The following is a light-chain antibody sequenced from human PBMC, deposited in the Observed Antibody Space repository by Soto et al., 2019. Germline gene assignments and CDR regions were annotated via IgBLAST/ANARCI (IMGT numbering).Light chain of an antibody. J-gene: IGKJ5*01. Sequence: DIQMTQSPSTLSASVGDRVTITCRASQSISSWLAWYQQKPGKAPNLLIYKASTLESGVPSRFSGSGSGTEFTLTISSVQPDDFATYYCQQSYSTLYTFGQGTRLEIK. CDR3: QQSYSTLYT. V-gene: IGKV1-5*03. CDR1: QSISSW. CDR2: KAS.